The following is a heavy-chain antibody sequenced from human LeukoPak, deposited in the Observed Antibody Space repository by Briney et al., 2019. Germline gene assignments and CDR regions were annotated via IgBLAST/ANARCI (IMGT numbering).Heavy chain of an antibody. D-gene: IGHD6-19*01. CDR2: ISSSGTDI. J-gene: IGHJ4*02. V-gene: IGHV3-21*01. Sequence: GGSLRLSCAASAFTFSGDSMTWVRQAPGKGLEWVSSISSSGTDICYADSVKGRFTISRDNAKNSLYLQMNSLRAEDTAVYYCARIAVADNLFDYWGQGTLVTVSS. CDR1: AFTFSGDS. CDR3: ARIAVADNLFDY.